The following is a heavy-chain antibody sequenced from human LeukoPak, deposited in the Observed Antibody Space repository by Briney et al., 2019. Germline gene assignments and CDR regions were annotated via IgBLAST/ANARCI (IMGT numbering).Heavy chain of an antibody. J-gene: IGHJ4*02. Sequence: GGSLRLSCAASGFTFSDYSMNWVRQAPGKGQEWVSYINSGSSTIYYVDSVEGRFTISRDNAKNSLYLQMNSLRDEDTAVYHCARTRSKVGTPTFDYWGQGTLVTVSS. CDR2: INSGSSTI. D-gene: IGHD4-23*01. CDR3: ARTRSKVGTPTFDY. CDR1: GFTFSDYS. V-gene: IGHV3-48*02.